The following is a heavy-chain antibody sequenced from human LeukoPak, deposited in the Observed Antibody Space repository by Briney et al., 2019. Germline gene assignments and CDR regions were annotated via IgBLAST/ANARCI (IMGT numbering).Heavy chain of an antibody. CDR1: GYTFTSYY. CDR3: ARENVAAAFDY. V-gene: IGHV1-46*01. D-gene: IGHD6-13*01. CDR2: INPSGGST. J-gene: IGHJ4*02. Sequence: ASVTVSCTASGYTFTSYYTHWVRQAPGQGLEWMGIINPSGGSTSYAQKFQGRVTMTRDTSTSTVYMELSSLRSEDTAVYYCARENVAAAFDYWGQGTLVTVSS.